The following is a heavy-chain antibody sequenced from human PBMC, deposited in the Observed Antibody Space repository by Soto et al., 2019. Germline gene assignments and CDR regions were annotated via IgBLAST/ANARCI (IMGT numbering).Heavy chain of an antibody. J-gene: IGHJ3*02. CDR1: GGSISSYY. Sequence: SETLSLTCTVSGGSISSYYWSWIRQPPGKGLEWIGYIYYSGSTNYNPSLKSRVTISVDTSKNQFSLKLSSVTAADTAVYYCAREFGGSFDIWGQGTMVT. CDR3: AREFGGSFDI. CDR2: IYYSGST. D-gene: IGHD1-26*01. V-gene: IGHV4-59*01.